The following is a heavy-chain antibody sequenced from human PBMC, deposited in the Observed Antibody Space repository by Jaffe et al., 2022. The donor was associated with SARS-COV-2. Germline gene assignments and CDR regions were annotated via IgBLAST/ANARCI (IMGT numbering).Heavy chain of an antibody. V-gene: IGHV4-38-2*01. CDR1: GYSIASSYF. CDR2: VSHSGNT. D-gene: IGHD2-2*01. Sequence: QVQLQESGPGLVKPSETLSLTCSVSGYSIASSYFWGWIRLPPGKGLEWIGSVSHSGNTYYNPSLKSRVSISADTSKNQFSLKLTSVTAADTAVYYCAAVRYQLPNPFDFWGQGALVPVSS. CDR3: AAVRYQLPNPFDF. J-gene: IGHJ4*02.